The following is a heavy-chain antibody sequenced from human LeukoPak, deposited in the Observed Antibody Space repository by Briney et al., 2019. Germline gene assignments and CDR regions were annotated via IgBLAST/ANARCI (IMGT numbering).Heavy chain of an antibody. J-gene: IGHJ3*02. V-gene: IGHV4-30-4*01. Sequence: RPSETLSLTCTVSGGSISSGDYYWSWIRQPPGKGLEWIGYIYYSGSTYYNPSLKSRVTISVDTSKNQFSLKLSSVTAADTAVYYCARENVRGYSGYDLFQDAFDIWGQGTMVTVSS. CDR2: IYYSGST. D-gene: IGHD5-12*01. CDR3: ARENVRGYSGYDLFQDAFDI. CDR1: GGSISSGDYY.